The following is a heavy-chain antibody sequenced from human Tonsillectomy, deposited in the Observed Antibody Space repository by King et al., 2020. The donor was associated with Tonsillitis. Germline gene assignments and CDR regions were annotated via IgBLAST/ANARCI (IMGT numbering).Heavy chain of an antibody. D-gene: IGHD2-15*01. Sequence: VQLVEAGGGLVKPGGALRLSCAASGFTFPNAWMNLVRQAPGKGLEWGGRMKSKTEGGTTDYAAPEKGRYTISRDDSEKTLYFQMNSVKTEDTAVYYCTSVACGSSSCTLASWGQGTLVTVSP. V-gene: IGHV3-15*07. CDR3: TSVACGSSSCTLAS. CDR1: GFTFPNAW. J-gene: IGHJ4*02. CDR2: MKSKTEGGTT.